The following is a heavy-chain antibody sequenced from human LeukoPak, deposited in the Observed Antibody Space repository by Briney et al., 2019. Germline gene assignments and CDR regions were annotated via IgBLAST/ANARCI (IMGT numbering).Heavy chain of an antibody. CDR2: ISGSGGST. CDR3: AREGSSDDFWSGYYALILFDY. V-gene: IGHV3-23*01. CDR1: GFTFSTYA. Sequence: GGSLRLSCAASGFTFSTYAMSWVRQAPGKGLEWVSAISGSGGSTYYADSVKGRFTISRDNSKNTLYLQMNSLRAEDTAVYYCAREGSSDDFWSGYYALILFDYWGQGTLVTVSS. D-gene: IGHD3-3*01. J-gene: IGHJ4*02.